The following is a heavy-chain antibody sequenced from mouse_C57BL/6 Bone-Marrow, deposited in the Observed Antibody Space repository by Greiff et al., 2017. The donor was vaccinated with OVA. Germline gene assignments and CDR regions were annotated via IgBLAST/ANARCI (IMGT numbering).Heavy chain of an antibody. CDR2: IYPSDSET. CDR3: ASEGYYAMDY. J-gene: IGHJ4*01. Sequence: QVQLKQPGAELVRPGSSVKLSCKASGYTFTSYWMDWVKQRPGQGLEWIGNIYPSDSETHYNQKFKDKATLTVDKSSSTAYMQLSSLTSEDSAVYYCASEGYYAMDYWGQGTSVTVSS. V-gene: IGHV1-61*01. CDR1: GYTFTSYW.